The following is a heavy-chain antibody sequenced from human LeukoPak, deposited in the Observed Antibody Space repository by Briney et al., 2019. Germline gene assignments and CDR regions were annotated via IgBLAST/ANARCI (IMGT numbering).Heavy chain of an antibody. Sequence: SETLSLTCTVSGGSIGTYYWSWVRQSPGTGLEWIGYIYVTGTRYNPYLQSRVTISVDRSRNQFFLKMTSVTAADTAVYYCARHNGGGIEDMDVWGRGTKVTVSS. CDR1: GGSIGTYY. D-gene: IGHD3-16*02. J-gene: IGHJ6*03. CDR3: ARHNGGGIEDMDV. CDR2: IYVTGT. V-gene: IGHV4-59*08.